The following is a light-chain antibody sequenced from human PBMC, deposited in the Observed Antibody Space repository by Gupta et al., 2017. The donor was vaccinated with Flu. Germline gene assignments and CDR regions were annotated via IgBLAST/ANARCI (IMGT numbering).Light chain of an antibody. CDR1: RSNVGSGYD. CDR2: ANT. Sequence: QSALTQPPSVSGAPGQRVTISCTGSRSNVGSGYDVNWYQQLPGKAPKLLIYANTYRPSGVPDRFSCSKSGTSASLAITGLQGDDEASYYCQTFDTSLSDYVFGTGTEVTVL. J-gene: IGLJ1*01. V-gene: IGLV1-40*01. CDR3: QTFDTSLSDYV.